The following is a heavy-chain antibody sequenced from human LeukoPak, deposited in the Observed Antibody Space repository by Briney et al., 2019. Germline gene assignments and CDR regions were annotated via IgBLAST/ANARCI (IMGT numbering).Heavy chain of an antibody. Sequence: ASVKVSCKASGYTFTSYYMHWVRQAPGQGLKWMGIINPSGGSTSYAQKFQGRVTVTRDTSTSTVYMELSSLRSEDTAVYYCARDEGKVVVVPAFPDYWGQGTLVTVSS. CDR3: ARDEGKVVVVPAFPDY. J-gene: IGHJ4*02. V-gene: IGHV1-46*03. CDR1: GYTFTSYY. D-gene: IGHD2-2*01. CDR2: INPSGGST.